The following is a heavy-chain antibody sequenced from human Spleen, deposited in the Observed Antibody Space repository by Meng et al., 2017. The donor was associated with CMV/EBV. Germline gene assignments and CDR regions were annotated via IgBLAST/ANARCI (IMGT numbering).Heavy chain of an antibody. Sequence: LSLTCAASGFSFSDYYMSWIRQAPGKGLEWISYISGGGSTIYYADSVKGRFTISRDNAKNSLYLQMNSLRAEDTALYYCASVSGYCGGDCYPFAYWGQGTLVTVSS. V-gene: IGHV3-11*01. CDR2: ISGGGSTI. CDR3: ASVSGYCGGDCYPFAY. D-gene: IGHD2-21*01. CDR1: GFSFSDYY. J-gene: IGHJ4*02.